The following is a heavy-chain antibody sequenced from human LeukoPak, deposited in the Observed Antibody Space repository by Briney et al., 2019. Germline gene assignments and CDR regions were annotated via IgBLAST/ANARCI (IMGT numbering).Heavy chain of an antibody. Sequence: SETLSLTCTVSGGSISSYYWSWIRQPPGKGLEWIGYIYYSGSTYYNPSLKSRVTISVDTSKNQFSLKLSSVTAADTAVYYCARSSLGYYGSGSYQDYWGQGTLVSVSS. CDR3: ARSSLGYYGSGSYQDY. CDR1: GGSISSYY. D-gene: IGHD3-10*01. J-gene: IGHJ4*02. V-gene: IGHV4-59*12. CDR2: IYYSGST.